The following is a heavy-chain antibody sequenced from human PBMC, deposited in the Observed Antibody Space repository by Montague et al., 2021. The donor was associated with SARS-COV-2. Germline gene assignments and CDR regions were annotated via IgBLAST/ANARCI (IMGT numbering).Heavy chain of an antibody. D-gene: IGHD6-19*01. CDR3: AKSLSGWDSFDY. CDR2: ISYDGSNK. J-gene: IGHJ4*02. Sequence: SLRLSFSASGFPFSSYAMHWVRQAPGKGLEWVAVISYDGSNKYYADSVKGRFTISRDNSKNTLYLQMNSLRAEDTALYYCAKSLSGWDSFDYWGQGTLVTVSS. CDR1: GFPFSSYA. V-gene: IGHV3-30*04.